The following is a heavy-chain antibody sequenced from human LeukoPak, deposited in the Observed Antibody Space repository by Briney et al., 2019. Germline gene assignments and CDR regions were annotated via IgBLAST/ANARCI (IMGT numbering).Heavy chain of an antibody. CDR1: GFTLSSSW. J-gene: IGHJ4*02. Sequence: GGSLRLTCAASGFTLSSSWMTWVRQAPGKGLEWVANIKPDGSEKDYVDSVKGRFTISRDNARNSLDLQMNSLRVEDTAIYYCARNGRLIEFWGQGTLVTVSS. CDR3: ARNGRLIEF. D-gene: IGHD2-8*01. V-gene: IGHV3-7*01. CDR2: IKPDGSEK.